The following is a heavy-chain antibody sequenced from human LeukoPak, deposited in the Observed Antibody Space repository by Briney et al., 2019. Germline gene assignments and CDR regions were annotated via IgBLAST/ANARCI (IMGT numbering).Heavy chain of an antibody. Sequence: PSGTLSLTCAVSGVSISSSNWWNWVRQPPGKGLEWIGEVYHRGDTNYNPSLKSRVTISVDNSKNQFSLNLTSVTAADTAVYYCARAVRVSYWYFDLWGRGALVTVSS. CDR1: GVSISSSNW. J-gene: IGHJ2*01. CDR3: ARAVRVSYWYFDL. D-gene: IGHD2/OR15-2a*01. CDR2: VYHRGDT. V-gene: IGHV4-4*02.